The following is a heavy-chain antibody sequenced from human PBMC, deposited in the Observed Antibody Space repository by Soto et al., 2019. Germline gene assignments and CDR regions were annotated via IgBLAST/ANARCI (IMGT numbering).Heavy chain of an antibody. CDR1: GGTFSSYA. J-gene: IGHJ6*02. CDR3: ERETSRYQPLNRSKGMDV. CDR2: IIPIFGTA. D-gene: IGHD2-2*01. Sequence: QVQRVQSGAEVKKPGSSVKVSCKASGGTFSSYAISWVRQAPGQGLEWMGGIIPIFGTANYAQKFQGRVTITADESTSTAYMELSSLRSEDTAVYYCERETSRYQPLNRSKGMDVWGQGTTVTVSS. V-gene: IGHV1-69*12.